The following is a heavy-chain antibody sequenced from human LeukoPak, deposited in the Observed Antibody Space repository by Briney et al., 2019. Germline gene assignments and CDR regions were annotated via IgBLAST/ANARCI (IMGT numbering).Heavy chain of an antibody. Sequence: GGSLRLSCAASGFTVSSNYMSWVRQAPGKGLEWVSVIYSGGSTYYPDSVKGRFTISRDISKNTLFLQMNNLRAEDTAVYYCARDSSSWYWVFDFWGQGTLVTVSS. CDR2: IYSGGST. CDR3: ARDSSSWYWVFDF. V-gene: IGHV3-66*01. CDR1: GFTVSSNY. J-gene: IGHJ4*02. D-gene: IGHD6-13*01.